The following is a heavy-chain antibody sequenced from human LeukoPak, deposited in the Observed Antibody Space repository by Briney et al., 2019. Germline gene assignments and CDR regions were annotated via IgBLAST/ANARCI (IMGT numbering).Heavy chain of an antibody. CDR2: ISSNGGST. CDR1: GFIVSSCE. D-gene: IGHD3-3*01. CDR3: ARGHYDFWSGYYTNYYYMDV. Sequence: PGGSLRLSCAASGFIVSSCEMNWVRQAPGKGLEYVSAISSNGGSTYYANSVKGRFTISRDNSKNTLYLQMGSLRAEDMAVYYCARGHYDFWSGYYTNYYYMDVWGKGTTVTVSS. V-gene: IGHV3-64*01. J-gene: IGHJ6*03.